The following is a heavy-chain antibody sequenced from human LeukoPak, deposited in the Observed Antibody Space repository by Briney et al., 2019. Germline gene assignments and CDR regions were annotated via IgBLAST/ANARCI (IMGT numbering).Heavy chain of an antibody. Sequence: GGSLRLSCAASGFTVSSNYMSWVRQAPGKGLEWVSVIYSGGSTYYADSVKGRFTISRDNSKNTLYLQMNSLRVEDTAVYYCARWGLGPSFDSWGQGTLVTVSS. CDR1: GFTVSSNY. CDR3: ARWGLGPSFDS. J-gene: IGHJ4*02. CDR2: IYSGGST. V-gene: IGHV3-66*01. D-gene: IGHD1-26*01.